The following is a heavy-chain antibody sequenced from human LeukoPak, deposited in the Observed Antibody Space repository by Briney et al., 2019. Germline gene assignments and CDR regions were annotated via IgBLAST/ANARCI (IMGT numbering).Heavy chain of an antibody. Sequence: GASVKVSCKASGYTFPTHDIHWVRQAPGQGLEWMGWMNPSNGNTVSAKKFRGRVSMTRDTSTTTAYMELRSLTSEDTATYYCARGGTTLIVVVTDNWFDPWGQGTLVTVSS. V-gene: IGHV1-8*01. D-gene: IGHD3-22*01. CDR2: MNPSNGNT. J-gene: IGHJ5*02. CDR3: ARGGTTLIVVVTDNWFDP. CDR1: GYTFPTHD.